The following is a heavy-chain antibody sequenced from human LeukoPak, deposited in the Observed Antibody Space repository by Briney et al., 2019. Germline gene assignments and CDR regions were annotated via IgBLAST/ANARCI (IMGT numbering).Heavy chain of an antibody. Sequence: ASVKVSCQASGYTFTSYGLSWVRQAPGQGLEWMGWISASNGDTDYAQKLQGRVIMTTDTSTNTAYMELRSLRSDDTAVYYCARDRLGAFGGVSSDHWGQGTLVTVSS. J-gene: IGHJ5*02. V-gene: IGHV1-18*01. CDR1: GYTFTSYG. D-gene: IGHD3-16*01. CDR2: ISASNGDT. CDR3: ARDRLGAFGGVSSDH.